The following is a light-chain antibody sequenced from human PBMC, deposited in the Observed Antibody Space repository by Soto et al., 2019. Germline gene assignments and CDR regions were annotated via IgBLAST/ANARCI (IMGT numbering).Light chain of an antibody. J-gene: IGLJ2*01. V-gene: IGLV1-40*01. CDR2: GNS. Sequence: QSVLTQPPSVSGAPGQRVTISCTGSSSNIGAGYVVHWYQQLPGTAPKLLIYGNSNRPSGVPDRFSGYKSGTSASLATTGXXXXXXXXYYCQSYDSSLSGSVFGGGTKL. CDR1: SSNIGAGYV. CDR3: QSYDSSLSGSV.